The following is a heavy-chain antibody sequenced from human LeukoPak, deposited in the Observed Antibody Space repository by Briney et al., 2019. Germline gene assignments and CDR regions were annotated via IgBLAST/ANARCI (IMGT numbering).Heavy chain of an antibody. V-gene: IGHV3-9*01. D-gene: IGHD4-17*01. J-gene: IGHJ4*02. CDR3: ARDERGDPLEYYFDY. Sequence: PGGSLRLSCAASGFTFDDYAMHWVRQAPGKGLEWVSGISWNSGSIGYADSVKGRFTISRDNAKNSLYLQMNSLRAEDTAVYYCARDERGDPLEYYFDYWGQGTLVTVSS. CDR2: ISWNSGSI. CDR1: GFTFDDYA.